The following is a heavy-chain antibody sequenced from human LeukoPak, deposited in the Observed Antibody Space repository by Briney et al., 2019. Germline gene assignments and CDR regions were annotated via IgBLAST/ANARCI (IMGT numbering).Heavy chain of an antibody. J-gene: IGHJ4*02. CDR2: ISAYNGRA. Sequence: ASAKVSCKASGYTFTNYGISWVRQAPGQGLEWMGWISAYNGRADYAQKFQGRVTMTTDTSTTTAYMELRSLRSDDTALYYCARDRSTPDYWGQGTLVTLSS. D-gene: IGHD5/OR15-5a*01. CDR3: ARDRSTPDY. V-gene: IGHV1-18*01. CDR1: GYTFTNYG.